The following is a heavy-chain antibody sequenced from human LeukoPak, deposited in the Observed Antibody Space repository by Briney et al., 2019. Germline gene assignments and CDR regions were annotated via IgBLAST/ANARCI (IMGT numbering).Heavy chain of an antibody. J-gene: IGHJ4*02. CDR2: IYPGDSDT. V-gene: IGHV5-51*01. CDR3: ARGLCSSSCYMDY. CDR1: GYSLTSYW. Sequence: GESLKISCKGSGYSLTSYWIGWVRQMPGKGLEWMGIIYPGDSDTRYSPSFQGQVTISADKSISTAYLQWSSLQASDTAMYYCARGLCSSSCYMDYWGQGTLVTVSS. D-gene: IGHD2-2*02.